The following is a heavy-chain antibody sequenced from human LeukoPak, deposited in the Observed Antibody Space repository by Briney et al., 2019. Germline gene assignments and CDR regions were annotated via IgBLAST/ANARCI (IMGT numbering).Heavy chain of an antibody. CDR2: IYYSGST. CDR3: AAIHSGYSSGWYGYYYGMDV. D-gene: IGHD6-19*01. J-gene: IGHJ6*02. CDR1: GGSISGSNYY. Sequence: SETLSLTCTVSGGSISGSNYYWGWIRQPPGKGLEWIGSIYYSGSTYYNPSLKSRVTISVDKSKNQFSLKLSSVTAADTAVYYCAAIHSGYSSGWYGYYYGMDVWGQGTTVTVSS. V-gene: IGHV4-39*07.